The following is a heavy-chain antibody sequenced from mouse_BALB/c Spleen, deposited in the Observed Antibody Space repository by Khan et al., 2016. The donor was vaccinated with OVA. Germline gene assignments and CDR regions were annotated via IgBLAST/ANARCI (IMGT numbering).Heavy chain of an antibody. Sequence: VQLQQSGAELARPGASVKMSCKASGYTFTSYTIHWIKLRPGQGLEWIGYINPSNGYTNYNQKFRDKATLTAEKSSTTAYMQLSSLTSDDSAVYNCVRDGAYHRNDGWFAYWGQGTLVTVSA. CDR2: INPSNGYT. CDR3: VRDGAYHRNDGWFAY. J-gene: IGHJ3*01. CDR1: GYTFTSYT. V-gene: IGHV1-4*01. D-gene: IGHD2-14*01.